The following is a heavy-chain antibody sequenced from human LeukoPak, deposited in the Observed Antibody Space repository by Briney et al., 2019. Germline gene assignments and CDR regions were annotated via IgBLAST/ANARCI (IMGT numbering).Heavy chain of an antibody. CDR3: ARETGSVHAFDI. Sequence: PSQTLSLTCTVSGGSISSGGYYWNWIRQHPGKGLEWIGNIYYSGSTDYNPSLKSRVTISVDTSKNQFSLRLSSVTAADTAVYYCARETGSVHAFDIRGRGTMVTVSS. J-gene: IGHJ3*02. V-gene: IGHV4-31*02. CDR1: GGSISSGGYY. CDR2: IYYSGST. D-gene: IGHD3-10*01.